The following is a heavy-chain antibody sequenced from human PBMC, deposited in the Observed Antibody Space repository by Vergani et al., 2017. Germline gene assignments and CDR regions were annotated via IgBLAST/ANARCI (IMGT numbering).Heavy chain of an antibody. CDR2: LRYDGRNE. V-gene: IGHV3-30*02. D-gene: IGHD2-2*01. CDR3: ANSYCSSLSCYAFYGMEV. CDR1: GFSFSTYG. Sequence: QVQLVESGGGVVQPGGSLRLSCAASGFSFSTYGMHWVRQAPGRGLEWVAFLRYDGRNEYYGDAVKGRCIISRDNSKNMLSLEMHSLRPENTAVYYCANSYCSSLSCYAFYGMEVWGQGTTVTVSS. J-gene: IGHJ6*02.